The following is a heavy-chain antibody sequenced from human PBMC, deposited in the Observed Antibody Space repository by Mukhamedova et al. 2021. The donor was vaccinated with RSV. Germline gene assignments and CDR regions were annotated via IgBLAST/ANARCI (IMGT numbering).Heavy chain of an antibody. Sequence: SGNTHYNPSLKSRVTMSIDTSKNQFSLKLTSATAADRAVYYCARGGYRGSGTVDYWGQGTLVTGSS. CDR2: SGNT. CDR3: ARGGYRGSGTVDY. J-gene: IGHJ4*02. D-gene: IGHD3-10*01. V-gene: IGHV4-34*01.